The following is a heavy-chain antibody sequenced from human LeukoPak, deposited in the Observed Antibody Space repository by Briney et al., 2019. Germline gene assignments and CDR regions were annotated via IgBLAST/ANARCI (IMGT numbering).Heavy chain of an antibody. J-gene: IGHJ3*02. CDR1: GGSINSGSYY. CDR3: ARDPPYYYDTMRGALDI. D-gene: IGHD3-22*01. V-gene: IGHV4-61*02. CDR2: INTNGST. Sequence: PSETLSLTCTVSGGSINSGSYYWSWIRQPAGKGLEWIGRINTNGSTHYNPSLKSRVTISVDMSKNLFSLKLSSVTAADTAVYYCARDPPYYYDTMRGALDIWGQGTMVSVSS.